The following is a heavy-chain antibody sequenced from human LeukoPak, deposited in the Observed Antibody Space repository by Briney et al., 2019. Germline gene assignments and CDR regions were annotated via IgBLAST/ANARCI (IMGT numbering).Heavy chain of an antibody. V-gene: IGHV3-33*01. CDR1: GFTFSTYG. J-gene: IGHJ4*02. Sequence: GGSLRLSCATSGFTFSTYGIHWVHQAPGKGLEWVAVIWPDGSIKYYADSVKGRFTISRDNSKNTLYLQMNSLRAEDTGVYYCARASGSYDYWGQGTLVTVSS. CDR2: IWPDGSIK. D-gene: IGHD3-10*01. CDR3: ARASGSYDY.